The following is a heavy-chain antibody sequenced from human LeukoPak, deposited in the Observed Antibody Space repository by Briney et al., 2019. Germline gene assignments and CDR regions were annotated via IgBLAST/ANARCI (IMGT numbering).Heavy chain of an antibody. CDR1: GFTFSSYG. D-gene: IGHD3-22*01. V-gene: IGHV3-33*01. J-gene: IGHJ3*02. CDR2: IWYEGNTK. Sequence: GTSLRLSCAASGFTFSSYGRHWVRQAPGKGLEWVALIWYEGNTKKYADSVKGRITISRDNSKNTLYLEMNSLRAEDTAVYYCARGWGSSVYASAFDIWGQGTMVTISS. CDR3: ARGWGSSVYASAFDI.